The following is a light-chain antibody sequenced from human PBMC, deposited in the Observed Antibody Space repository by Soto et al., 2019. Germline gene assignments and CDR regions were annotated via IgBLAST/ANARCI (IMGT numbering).Light chain of an antibody. CDR3: SSYTNSHTVV. V-gene: IGLV2-14*01. CDR1: SSDVGDYDY. Sequence: QSALTQPASVSESPGQSITISCTGTSSDVGDYDYVSWYQQYPGKAPKLMIYEVTNRPSGVSNRFSGSKSGNTASLTISGLQAEDEADYYCSSYTNSHTVVFGGGTKLTVL. CDR2: EVT. J-gene: IGLJ2*01.